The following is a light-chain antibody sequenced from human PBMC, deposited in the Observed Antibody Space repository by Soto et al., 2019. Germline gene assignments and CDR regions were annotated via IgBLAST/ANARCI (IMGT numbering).Light chain of an antibody. J-gene: IGKJ1*01. CDR3: QPLNLRT. CDR2: AAS. Sequence: DIQLTQSPSFLSASVGDRVTITCRASQGISSYLAWYQQKPGKAPKLLIYAASTLQSGVPSRFSGSGSGTEFTLTISSLQPEESAPYYCQPLNLRTFGQGTKVEIK. CDR1: QGISSY. V-gene: IGKV1-9*01.